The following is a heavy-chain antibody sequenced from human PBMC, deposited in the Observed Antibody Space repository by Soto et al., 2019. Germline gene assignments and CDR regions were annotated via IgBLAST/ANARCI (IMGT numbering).Heavy chain of an antibody. CDR1: GYTFTSSD. CDR3: ARGPPDSAGV. CDR2: LNPNSGET. Sequence: QAQLVQSGAEVKKPGASVKVSCKASGYTFTSSDINWVRQATGQGLEWMGWLNPNSGETGYAQKLQGRVTLTRNTSISKAYMEMSRLRFAEKAVYYCARGPPDSAGVWGHGTMVTVSS. J-gene: IGHJ4*01. V-gene: IGHV1-8*02. D-gene: IGHD1-26*01.